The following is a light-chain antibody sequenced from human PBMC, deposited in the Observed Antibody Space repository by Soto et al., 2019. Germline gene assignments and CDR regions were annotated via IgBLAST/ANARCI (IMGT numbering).Light chain of an antibody. CDR3: QQSYSTPCT. J-gene: IGKJ1*01. CDR1: QSIGSY. V-gene: IGKV1-39*01. CDR2: AAS. Sequence: DIQMTQSPSSLSASVGDRVTITCRASQSIGSYFNWYQQKPGKAPKLLIYAASALESGVPSRFSGSGSGTDFTLTISSLQPGDFATYYCQQSYSTPCTFGQGTKLDIK.